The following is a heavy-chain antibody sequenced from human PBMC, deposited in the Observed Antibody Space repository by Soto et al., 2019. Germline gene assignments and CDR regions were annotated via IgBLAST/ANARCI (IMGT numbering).Heavy chain of an antibody. D-gene: IGHD1-26*01. Sequence: PGGSLRLSCAASGLTFSSYAMHWVRQAPGKGLEYVSAINSDGGSTYYANSVKGRFTISRDNSKNTLYLQMGSLRVEDMAVYYCARAPVGVYDYWGQGTLVTVSS. CDR1: GLTFSSYA. J-gene: IGHJ4*02. CDR3: ARAPVGVYDY. V-gene: IGHV3-64*01. CDR2: INSDGGST.